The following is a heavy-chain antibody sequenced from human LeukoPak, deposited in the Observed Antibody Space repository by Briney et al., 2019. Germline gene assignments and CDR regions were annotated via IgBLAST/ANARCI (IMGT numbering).Heavy chain of an antibody. J-gene: IGHJ4*02. CDR3: ARDIGHDSSGFDY. CDR1: GFTFSSYS. V-gene: IGHV3-21*01. D-gene: IGHD3-22*01. Sequence: GGSLRLSCAASGFTFSSYSMNWVRQAPGKGLEWVSSISSSSSYIYYADSVKGRLTISRDNAKNSLYLQMNSLRAEDTAVYYCARDIGHDSSGFDYWGQGTLVTVSS. CDR2: ISSSSSYI.